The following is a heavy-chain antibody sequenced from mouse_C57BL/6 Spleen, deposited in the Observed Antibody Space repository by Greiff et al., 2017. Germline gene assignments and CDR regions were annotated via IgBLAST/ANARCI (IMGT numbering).Heavy chain of an antibody. CDR3: ARDDYGRSAMDY. D-gene: IGHD1-1*01. CDR2: SRNKANDYTT. V-gene: IGHV7-1*01. J-gene: IGHJ4*01. Sequence: DVMLVESGGGLVQSGRSLRLSCATSGFTFSDFYMEWVRQAPGKGLEWIAASRNKANDYTTEYSASVKGRFIVSRDTSQCILYLQMNALRAEDTASYYCARDDYGRSAMDYWGQGTSVTVSS. CDR1: GFTFSDFY.